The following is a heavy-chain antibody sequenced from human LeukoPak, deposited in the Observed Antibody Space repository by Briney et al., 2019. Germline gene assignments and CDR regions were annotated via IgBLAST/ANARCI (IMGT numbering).Heavy chain of an antibody. D-gene: IGHD3-22*01. Sequence: ASVKVSCKASGYTFTSFYIHWVRQAPGQGLEWMAIINPSGGTTRYAQKFQGRVTMTRDTSTSTVYMELSSLRSEDTAVYYCARDARPSYDTIGYYFPGDYWGQGTLVTVSS. J-gene: IGHJ4*02. V-gene: IGHV1-46*01. CDR1: GYTFTSFY. CDR2: INPSGGTT. CDR3: ARDARPSYDTIGYYFPGDY.